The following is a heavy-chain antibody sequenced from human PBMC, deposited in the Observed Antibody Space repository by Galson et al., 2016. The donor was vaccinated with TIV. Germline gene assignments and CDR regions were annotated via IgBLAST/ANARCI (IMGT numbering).Heavy chain of an antibody. CDR2: FDPEQHKK. J-gene: IGHJ4*02. D-gene: IGHD2/OR15-2a*01. Sequence: SCKVSGDSLSDLSMHWVRQAPGKGLEWMAGFDPEQHKKIYAQKSEGRVTLTDDTSTDTAFLELSSLSFEDTVVYYCASVAWFPGLSLDNWGQGTLVIVSS. V-gene: IGHV1-24*01. CDR1: GDSLSDLS. CDR3: ASVAWFPGLSLDN.